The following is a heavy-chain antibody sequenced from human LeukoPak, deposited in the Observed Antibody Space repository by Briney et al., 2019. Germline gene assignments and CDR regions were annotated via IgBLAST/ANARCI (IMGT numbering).Heavy chain of an antibody. CDR1: GGSISSSSYY. Sequence: SETLSLTCTVSGGSISSSSYYWGWIRQPPGKGLEWIGSIYYSGSTYYSPSLQRRITISLDTSKNQISLKLRSVTAADTAVYFCTRLDILTGYYWLDPWGQGTLVTVSS. J-gene: IGHJ5*02. V-gene: IGHV4-39*07. D-gene: IGHD3-9*01. CDR3: TRLDILTGYYWLDP. CDR2: IYYSGST.